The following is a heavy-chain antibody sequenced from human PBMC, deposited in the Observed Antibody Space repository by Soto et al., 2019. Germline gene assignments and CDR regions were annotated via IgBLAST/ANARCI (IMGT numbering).Heavy chain of an antibody. D-gene: IGHD2-8*02. CDR3: ARDKITGLFDY. CDR1: GGSFSGYY. Sequence: PSETLSLTCAVYGGSFSGYYWTWIRQPPGTGLEWIEEINHSGSTNYNPSLKSRVTISVDTSKNQFSLKLTSVTAADTAVYYCARDKITGLFDYWGPGTLVTVSS. CDR2: INHSGST. V-gene: IGHV4-34*01. J-gene: IGHJ4*02.